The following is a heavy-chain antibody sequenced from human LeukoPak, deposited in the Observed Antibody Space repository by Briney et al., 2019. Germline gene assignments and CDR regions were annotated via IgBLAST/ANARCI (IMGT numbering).Heavy chain of an antibody. Sequence: PSQTLSLTSTVAGGSISSYYWAWIRQPPGKGLNWLGSISTIGSTNYNTSLKSRVTISVDTSKNQFSLKLSSVTAADTAVYYCARSKVGSSSWYALTSYFDYWGQGTLVTVSS. CDR1: GGSISSYY. CDR2: ISTIGST. CDR3: ARSKVGSSSWYALTSYFDY. V-gene: IGHV4-4*09. D-gene: IGHD6-13*01. J-gene: IGHJ4*02.